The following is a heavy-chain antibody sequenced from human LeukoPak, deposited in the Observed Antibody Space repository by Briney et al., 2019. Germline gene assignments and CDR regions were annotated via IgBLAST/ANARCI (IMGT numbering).Heavy chain of an antibody. Sequence: PSETLSLTCTVSGGSIRGSSYYWGWIRQPPGKGLEWIGSIYYSGSTYYSPSLKSRVTISVDTSKNQFSLKLSSVTAADTAVYYCARGRNRLLKNGPYNYWGQGTLVTVSS. J-gene: IGHJ4*02. D-gene: IGHD1-14*01. CDR1: GGSIRGSSYY. CDR2: IYYSGST. V-gene: IGHV4-39*07. CDR3: ARGRNRLLKNGPYNY.